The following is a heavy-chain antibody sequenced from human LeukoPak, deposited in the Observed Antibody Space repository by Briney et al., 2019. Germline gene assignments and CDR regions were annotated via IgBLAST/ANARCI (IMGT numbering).Heavy chain of an antibody. CDR2: IKSKGDSGST. CDR1: GFTFSSYW. J-gene: IGHJ4*02. D-gene: IGHD3-22*01. CDR3: TTAVTRDSSGQPD. V-gene: IGHV3-15*01. Sequence: GGSLRLSCAASGFTFSSYWMSWVRQAPGKGLEWVGRIKSKGDSGSTDYAAPVTGRFTISRDDSRNTLYLQMNSLKSEDTAVYYCTTAVTRDSSGQPDWGQGTLVTVSS.